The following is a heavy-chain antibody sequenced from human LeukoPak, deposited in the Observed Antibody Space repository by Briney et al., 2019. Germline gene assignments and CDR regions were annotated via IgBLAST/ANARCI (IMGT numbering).Heavy chain of an antibody. CDR1: GFTFSSYS. D-gene: IGHD5-12*01. CDR3: ATFLGYSGYEVFDY. CDR2: ISSSSSYI. V-gene: IGHV3-21*01. Sequence: PGGSLRLSCAASGFTFSSYSMNWVRQAPGKGLEWVSSISSSSSYIYYADSVKGRFTISRDNAKNSLYLQMNSLRAEDTAVYYCATFLGYSGYEVFDYWGQGTLVTVSS. J-gene: IGHJ4*02.